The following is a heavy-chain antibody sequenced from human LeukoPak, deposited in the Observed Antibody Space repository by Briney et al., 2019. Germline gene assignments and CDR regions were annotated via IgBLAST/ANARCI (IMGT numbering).Heavy chain of an antibody. CDR3: AKGHGSNYNHMDV. D-gene: IGHD4/OR15-4a*01. V-gene: IGHV3-33*06. CDR2: IWHDGTNK. J-gene: IGHJ6*03. Sequence: GRSLRLSCAASGSTFSSYGMHWVRQAPGEGLEWVAVIWHDGTNKYYVDSVKGRFTISRDNSKNTLYLEMNTLRAEDTAVYFCAKGHGSNYNHMDVWGKGTTVTVSS. CDR1: GSTFSSYG.